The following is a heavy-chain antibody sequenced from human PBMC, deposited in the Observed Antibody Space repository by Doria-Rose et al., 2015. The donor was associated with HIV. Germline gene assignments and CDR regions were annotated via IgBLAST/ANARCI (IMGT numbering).Heavy chain of an antibody. Sequence: QESGPVLVKPTEALTLTCTVSGVSLSSSGMGVSWIRQPPGKALEWLSNNFSDDERSYNTSLKSRLTISRGTSKGQVVLTMTDMDPVDTATYYCARIKSSRWYHKYYFDFWGQGTLVIVSA. V-gene: IGHV2-26*01. D-gene: IGHD6-13*01. CDR2: NFSDDER. CDR3: ARIKSSRWYHKYYFDF. CDR1: GVSLSSSGMG. J-gene: IGHJ4*02.